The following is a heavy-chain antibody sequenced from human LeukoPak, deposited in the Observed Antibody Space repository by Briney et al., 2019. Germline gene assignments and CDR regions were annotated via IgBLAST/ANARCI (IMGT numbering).Heavy chain of an antibody. V-gene: IGHV3-7*01. CDR3: AREVEKGALDY. Sequence: GGSLRLSCAASGFAFSTSWMSWIRPTPGKGLEWVGDIKQDGSEKYYVDSVKGRFTISRDNAENSLYLRMNSLRVDDTAVYYCAREVEKGALDYWGQGILVTVSS. CDR1: GFAFSTSW. J-gene: IGHJ4*02. CDR2: IKQDGSEK. D-gene: IGHD1-26*01.